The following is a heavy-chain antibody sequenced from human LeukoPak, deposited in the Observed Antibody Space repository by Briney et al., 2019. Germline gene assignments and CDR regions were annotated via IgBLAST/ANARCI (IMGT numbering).Heavy chain of an antibody. V-gene: IGHV3-30*18. J-gene: IGHJ4*02. Sequence: GRSLRLSCAASGFTFSSYGMHWVRQAPSKWMEWGAVISYEGSNKYYADSVECRFTISRDNSKNTLYLQMNSLRAEDRAVYYCAKEYYDSSGYPLFDYWGQGSLVTVSS. CDR2: ISYEGSNK. CDR3: AKEYYDSSGYPLFDY. CDR1: GFTFSSYG. D-gene: IGHD3-22*01.